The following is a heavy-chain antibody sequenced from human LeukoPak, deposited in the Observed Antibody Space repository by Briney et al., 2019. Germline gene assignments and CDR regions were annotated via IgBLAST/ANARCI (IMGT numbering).Heavy chain of an antibody. CDR1: GDSVSRENIA. Sequence: SQTLSLTCAISGDSVSRENIAWNWIRQSPSRGLEWLGRTYYRSIWYNDYALSVKGRTTINPDTSKNQFSLHLNSVTPEDTAVYYCARGLGWPYFDSWGQGTLVTVSS. V-gene: IGHV6-1*01. CDR3: ARGLGWPYFDS. J-gene: IGHJ4*02. CDR2: TYYRSIWYN.